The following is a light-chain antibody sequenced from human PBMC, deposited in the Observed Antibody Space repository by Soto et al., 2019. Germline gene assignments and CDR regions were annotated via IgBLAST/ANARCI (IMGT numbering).Light chain of an antibody. Sequence: QAVVTQPPSVSGAPGQRVTISCTGSSSNIGDGYDVHWYQQLPGTAPKVIIYEVSNRPSGVSNRFSGSKSGNTASLTISGLQPEDEADYYCSSYTSSTTQVFGGGTKLTVL. CDR1: SSNIGDGYD. V-gene: IGLV1-40*01. CDR2: EVS. J-gene: IGLJ3*02. CDR3: SSYTSSTTQV.